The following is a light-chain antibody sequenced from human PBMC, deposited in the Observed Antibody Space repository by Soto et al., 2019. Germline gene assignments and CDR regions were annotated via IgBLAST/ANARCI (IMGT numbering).Light chain of an antibody. CDR3: SSYTSRGTYV. CDR1: SSDVGGYNY. V-gene: IGLV2-8*01. J-gene: IGLJ1*01. Sequence: QSVLTQPPSASGSPGQSVAISCTGTSSDVGGYNYVSWYQQHPGKAPKLMIYEVNKRPSGVPDRFSGSKSGNTASLTVSGLQAEDEADYYCSSYTSRGTYVFGTGTKLTVL. CDR2: EVN.